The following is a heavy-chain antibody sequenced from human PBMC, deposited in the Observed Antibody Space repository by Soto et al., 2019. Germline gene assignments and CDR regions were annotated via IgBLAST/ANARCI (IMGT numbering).Heavy chain of an antibody. CDR2: IGSSGSTV. J-gene: IGHJ4*02. Sequence: GGSLRLSCVASGFTFSDSYMSWIRQAPGKGLHWVSYIGSSGSTVYYADSVKGRFTISRDNAKNSLYLQMNSLRADDTAVYYCARTSGVNLYDSSGYYLDFWGQGTLVTVSS. V-gene: IGHV3-11*01. CDR3: ARTSGVNLYDSSGYYLDF. CDR1: GFTFSDSY. D-gene: IGHD3-22*01.